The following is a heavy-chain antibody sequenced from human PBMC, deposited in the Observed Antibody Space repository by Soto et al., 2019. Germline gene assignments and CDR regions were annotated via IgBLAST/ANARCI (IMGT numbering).Heavy chain of an antibody. CDR2: IYYSGST. CDR3: ARRRTTPLYYFDY. CDR1: GGSISSSSYY. D-gene: IGHD4-17*01. J-gene: IGHJ4*02. V-gene: IGHV4-39*01. Sequence: SETLSLTCTVSGGSISSSSYYWGWIRQPPGKGLEWIGSIYYSGSTYYNPSLKSRVTISVDTSKNQFSLKLSSVTAADTAVYYCARRRTTPLYYFDYWGQGTLVTVSS.